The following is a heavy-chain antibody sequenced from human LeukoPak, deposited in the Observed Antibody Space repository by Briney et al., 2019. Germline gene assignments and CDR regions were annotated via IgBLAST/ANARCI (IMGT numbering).Heavy chain of an antibody. CDR1: GGSISSYY. CDR3: ATMLGSGSVSCLFDY. Sequence: SETLSLTCTVSGGSISSYYWSWIRQPPGKGPEWVGYIYYSGSTNYNPPLKSRVTMSIDTSKNQFSLKLSSVTAADTAVYYCATMLGSGSVSCLFDYWGQGTLVTVSS. CDR2: IYYSGST. J-gene: IGHJ4*02. D-gene: IGHD3-10*01. V-gene: IGHV4-59*01.